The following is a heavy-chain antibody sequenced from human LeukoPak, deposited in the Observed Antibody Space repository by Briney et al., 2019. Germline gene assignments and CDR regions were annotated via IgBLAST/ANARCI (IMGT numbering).Heavy chain of an antibody. CDR1: GFSFSDYW. CDR2: IKQEGSEK. J-gene: IGHJ4*02. Sequence: PGGSLRLSCAASGFSFSDYWMRWVRQAPGKGLEWVANIKQEGSEKYYVDSVKGRFTISRDNAKNSLYLQMNSLRAEDTAVYYCAKAARTQSSYDYWGQGTLVTVSS. CDR3: AKAARTQSSYDY. V-gene: IGHV3-7*03. D-gene: IGHD6-19*01.